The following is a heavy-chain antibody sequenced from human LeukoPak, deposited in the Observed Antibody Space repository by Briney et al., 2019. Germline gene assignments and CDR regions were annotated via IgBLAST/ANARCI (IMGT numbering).Heavy chain of an antibody. CDR2: IYSGGST. J-gene: IGHJ6*03. V-gene: IGHV3-53*01. Sequence: SLRLSCAASGFSVSSNYMSWVRQAPGKGLEWVSGIYSGGSTYYADSVKGRFTISRDTSKNTQYLQMNSLRAVDTAVYYCAKDRCGNGVGCYCYYLDVWGKGTTVTISS. D-gene: IGHD2-8*01. CDR1: GFSVSSNY. CDR3: AKDRCGNGVGCYCYYLDV.